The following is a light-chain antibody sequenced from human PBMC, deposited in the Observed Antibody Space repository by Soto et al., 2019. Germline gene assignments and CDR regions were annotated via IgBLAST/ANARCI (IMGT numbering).Light chain of an antibody. CDR1: SSDVGGYNF. V-gene: IGLV2-8*01. CDR3: TSYAGSNIPVV. CDR2: EVT. Sequence: QSALTQPPSASGSPGQSVSISCTGTSSDVGGYNFVSWYQQHPGKAPKLMLYEVTKRPSGVPDRFSGSKSGNTASLTVSGLQAEDEADYYCTSYAGSNIPVVFGGGTKRTVL. J-gene: IGLJ2*01.